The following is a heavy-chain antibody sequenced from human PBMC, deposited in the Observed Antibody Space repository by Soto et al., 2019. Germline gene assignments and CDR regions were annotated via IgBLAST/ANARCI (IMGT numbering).Heavy chain of an antibody. CDR1: GFTFDDYA. CDR3: AKDHAYYYYMDV. J-gene: IGHJ6*03. CDR2: ISWNSGSI. V-gene: IGHV3-9*01. Sequence: HPGGSLRLSCAASGFTFDDYAMHWVRQAPGKGLEWVSGISWNSGSIGYADSVKGRFTISRDNAKNSLYLQMNSLRAEDTALYYCAKDHAYYYYMDVWGKGTTVTVSS.